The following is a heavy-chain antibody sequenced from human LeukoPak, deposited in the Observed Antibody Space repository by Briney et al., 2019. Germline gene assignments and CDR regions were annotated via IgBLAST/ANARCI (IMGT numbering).Heavy chain of an antibody. CDR3: ARDYRYMDV. CDR1: GFTVSTNY. CDR2: ISTGGTP. V-gene: IGHV3-66*02. Sequence: SLRLSWAAAGFTVSTNYMSCVRQAAGKGLEWDAVISTGGTPSYADYVKGRFTIFRDSSEHTLYLQMHSLRAEDMAVYFCARDYRYMDVGGKGTTVSV. J-gene: IGHJ6*03. D-gene: IGHD3-10*01.